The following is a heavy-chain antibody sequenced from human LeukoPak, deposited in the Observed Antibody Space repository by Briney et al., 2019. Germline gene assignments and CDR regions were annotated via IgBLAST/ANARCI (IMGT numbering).Heavy chain of an antibody. CDR2: MKQDGSEK. V-gene: IGHV3-7*01. J-gene: IGHJ4*02. D-gene: IGHD5-12*01. CDR3: ARDLGHTGYDLYDY. CDR1: GINFRGYW. Sequence: GGSLRLSCAVSGINFRGYWMAWVRQAPGKGLEWVANMKQDGSEKYYVDSVKGRFTISRDNAKNSLYPEMNGLRVEDTAVYYCARDLGHTGYDLYDYWGQGTLVTVSS.